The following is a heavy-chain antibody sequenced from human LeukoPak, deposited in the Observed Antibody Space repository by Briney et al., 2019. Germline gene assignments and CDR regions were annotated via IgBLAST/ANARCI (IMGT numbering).Heavy chain of an antibody. D-gene: IGHD6-19*01. J-gene: IGHJ4*02. V-gene: IGHV3-43*02. CDR2: ISGDGHST. Sequence: GGSLRLSCAASGFTFDNYAMHWVRQGPGKGLEWVSLISGDGHSTYYADSVKGRFTVSRDNSKNSLYLQMNSLRTEDTAFYYCSKDKGAVGDFDYWGQGTLATVSS. CDR3: SKDKGAVGDFDY. CDR1: GFTFDNYA.